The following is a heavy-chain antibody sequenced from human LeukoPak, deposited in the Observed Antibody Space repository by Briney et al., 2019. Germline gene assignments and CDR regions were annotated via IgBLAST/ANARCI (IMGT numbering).Heavy chain of an antibody. V-gene: IGHV1-2*02. CDR2: INPNSGGT. D-gene: IGHD3-3*01. CDR1: GYTFTGYY. J-gene: IGHJ4*02. Sequence: ASVKVSCKASGYTFTGYYMYWVRQAPGQGLEWMGWINPNSGGTNYAQKFQGRVTMTRDTSISTAYMELSRLRSDDTAVYYCARARITIFGVVSTFDYWGQGTLVTVSS. CDR3: ARARITIFGVVSTFDY.